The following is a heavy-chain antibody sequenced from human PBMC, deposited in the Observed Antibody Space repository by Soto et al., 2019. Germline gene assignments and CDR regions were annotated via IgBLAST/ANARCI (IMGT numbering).Heavy chain of an antibody. CDR3: ARAGSSSDPGFDY. CDR2: IIPILGTA. V-gene: IGHV1-69*13. Sequence: SVKVSYKASGGTFSSYAISWVRQAPGQGLEWMGGIIPILGTANYAQKFQGRVTITADESTSTAYMELSSLRSEDTAVYYCARAGSSSDPGFDYWGQGTLVTVYS. D-gene: IGHD6-6*01. CDR1: GGTFSSYA. J-gene: IGHJ4*02.